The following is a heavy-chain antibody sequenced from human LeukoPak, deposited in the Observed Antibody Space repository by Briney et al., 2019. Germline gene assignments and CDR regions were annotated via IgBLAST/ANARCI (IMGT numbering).Heavy chain of an antibody. J-gene: IGHJ5*02. CDR2: SYYSGDT. Sequence: SETLSLTCTVSGASINTYYWSWIRQPPGKGLEWMGFSYYSGDTSYNPSLKSRLTISVDTSKNQFSLKLRSVTAADTAIYYCAKHYSDRRGWFDPWARESRSPSPQ. CDR1: GASINTYY. CDR3: AKHYSDRRGWFDP. V-gene: IGHV4-59*08. D-gene: IGHD1-26*01.